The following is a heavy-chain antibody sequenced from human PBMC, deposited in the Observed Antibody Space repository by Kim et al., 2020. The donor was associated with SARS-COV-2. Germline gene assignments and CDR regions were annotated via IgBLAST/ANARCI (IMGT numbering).Heavy chain of an antibody. CDR2: IYYSGST. J-gene: IGHJ6*03. Sequence: SETLSLTCTVSGGSVSSGSYYWSWIRQPPGKGLEWIGYIYYSGSTNYNPSLKSRVTISVDTSKNQFSLKLSSVTAADTAVYYCARGQFRRYDFWSGYSDYYYYYMDVWGKGTTVTVSS. CDR3: ARGQFRRYDFWSGYSDYYYYYMDV. CDR1: GGSVSSGSYY. V-gene: IGHV4-61*01. D-gene: IGHD3-3*01.